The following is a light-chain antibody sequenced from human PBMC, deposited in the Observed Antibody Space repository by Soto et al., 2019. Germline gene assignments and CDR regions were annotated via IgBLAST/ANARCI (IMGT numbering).Light chain of an antibody. CDR2: DVS. J-gene: IGLJ1*01. CDR1: SSDVGGYNY. CDR3: SSYTSSSTLV. V-gene: IGLV2-14*01. Sequence: QSALTQPASVSGSPGQSITISCSGTSSDVGGYNYVSWYQQHPGKAPKLMMYDVSNRPSGVSNRFSGSKSGNLASLTISGLQAEDAADYYCSSYTSSSTLVFGTGTKLTVL.